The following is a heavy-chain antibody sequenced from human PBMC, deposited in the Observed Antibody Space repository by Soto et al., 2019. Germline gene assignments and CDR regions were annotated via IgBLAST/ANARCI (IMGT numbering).Heavy chain of an antibody. CDR3: ARVPHCSGGSCYLPKIFDY. J-gene: IGHJ4*02. Sequence: SETLSLTCAVYGGSFSGYYWSWIRQPPGKGLEWIGEINHSGSTNYNPSLKSRVTISVDTSKNQFSLKLSSVTAADTAVYYCARVPHCSGGSCYLPKIFDYWGQGTLVTVSS. CDR1: GGSFSGYY. D-gene: IGHD2-15*01. V-gene: IGHV4-34*01. CDR2: INHSGST.